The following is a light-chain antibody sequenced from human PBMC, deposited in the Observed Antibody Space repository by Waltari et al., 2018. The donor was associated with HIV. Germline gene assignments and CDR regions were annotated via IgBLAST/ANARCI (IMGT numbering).Light chain of an antibody. J-gene: IGLJ3*02. CDR1: TSNLGTNY. CDR3: GTWDSTLSAGV. V-gene: IGLV1-51*01. CDR2: DNN. Sequence: QSVLTQPPSVSAAPGQTVTISCSGSTSNLGTNYVSWHQQRPGTASKLLIYDNNRRPSGIPDRFSGSKSGTSATLGITGLQTGDEADYFCGTWDSTLSAGVFGGGTKVTVL.